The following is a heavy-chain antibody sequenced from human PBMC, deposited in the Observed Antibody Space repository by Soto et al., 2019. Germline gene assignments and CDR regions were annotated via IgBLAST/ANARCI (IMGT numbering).Heavy chain of an antibody. CDR3: ARLYLFITMTQGYGMDV. CDR1: GGSISSSSYY. V-gene: IGHV4-39*01. CDR2: IYYSGST. D-gene: IGHD3-22*01. Sequence: QLQLQESGPGLVKPSETLSLTCTVSGGSISSSSYYWGWIRQPPGKGLEWIGSIYYSGSTYYNPSLKSRVTISVDTSKNQFSLKLSSVTAADTAVYYCARLYLFITMTQGYGMDVWGQGTTVTVSS. J-gene: IGHJ6*02.